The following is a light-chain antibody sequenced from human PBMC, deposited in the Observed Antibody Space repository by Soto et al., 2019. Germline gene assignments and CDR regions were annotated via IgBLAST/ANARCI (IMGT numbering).Light chain of an antibody. J-gene: IGLJ2*01. V-gene: IGLV6-57*04. CDR2: EDN. CDR1: SGSIASNF. Sequence: NFMLTQPHSVSESPGKTVTISCTRSSGSIASNFVQWYQQRPGSAPTTVIYEDNQRPSGVPDRFSGSKSGNTASLTVSGLQAEDEADYYCSSYAVNNKVVFGGGTKLTVL. CDR3: SSYAVNNKVV.